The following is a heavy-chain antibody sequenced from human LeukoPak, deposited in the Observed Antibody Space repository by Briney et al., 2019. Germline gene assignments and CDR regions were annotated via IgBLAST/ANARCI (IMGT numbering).Heavy chain of an antibody. CDR3: ARERYDFWSGPAAWFDP. CDR2: ISSSSSSTI. D-gene: IGHD3-3*01. CDR1: GFTFSSYS. Sequence: GRSLRLSCAASGFTFSSYSMNWVRQAPGKGLEWVSYISSSSSSTIYYADSVKGRFTISRDNAKNSLYLQMNSLRAEDTAVYYCARERYDFWSGPAAWFDPWGQGTLVTVSS. V-gene: IGHV3-48*01. J-gene: IGHJ5*02.